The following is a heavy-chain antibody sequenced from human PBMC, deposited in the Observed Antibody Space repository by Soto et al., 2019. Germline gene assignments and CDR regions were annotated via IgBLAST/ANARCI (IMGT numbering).Heavy chain of an antibody. Sequence: SVKVSCKASGGTFSSYTISWVRQAPGQGLEWMGRIIPILGIANYAQKFQGRVTITADKSTSTAYMELSSLRSEDTAVYYCARDVPRATPLAVAGFDAFDIWGQGTMVTVSS. CDR3: ARDVPRATPLAVAGFDAFDI. CDR2: IIPILGIA. V-gene: IGHV1-69*04. D-gene: IGHD6-19*01. J-gene: IGHJ3*02. CDR1: GGTFSSYT.